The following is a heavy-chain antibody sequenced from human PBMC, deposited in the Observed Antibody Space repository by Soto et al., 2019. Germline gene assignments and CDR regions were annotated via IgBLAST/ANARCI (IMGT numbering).Heavy chain of an antibody. CDR1: GVTFSNYA. J-gene: IGHJ4*02. CDR3: AKQRADYGSGADTFYFDS. CDR2: LSGSGGTT. Sequence: GGSLRLSCTVSGVTFSNYAMNWVRQAPGEGLEWVSSLSGSGGTTYYADSVKGRFIISRDNSKNTLYLLMNSLRAEDTALYYCAKQRADYGSGADTFYFDSWGQGALVTVSS. V-gene: IGHV3-23*01. D-gene: IGHD3-10*01.